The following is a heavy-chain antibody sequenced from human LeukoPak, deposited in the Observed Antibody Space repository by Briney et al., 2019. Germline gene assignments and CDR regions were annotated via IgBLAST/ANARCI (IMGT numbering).Heavy chain of an antibody. V-gene: IGHV3-20*04. D-gene: IGHD3-22*01. J-gene: IGHJ4*02. CDR3: ARGFDCYDSSGYYYLPDY. Sequence: GGSLRLSCAASGFTFDDYGMSWVRQAPGKGLEWVSGINWNGGSTGYADSVKGRFTISRDNAKNSLYLQMNSLRAEDTALYYCARGFDCYDSSGYYYLPDYWGQGTLVTVSS. CDR1: GFTFDDYG. CDR2: INWNGGST.